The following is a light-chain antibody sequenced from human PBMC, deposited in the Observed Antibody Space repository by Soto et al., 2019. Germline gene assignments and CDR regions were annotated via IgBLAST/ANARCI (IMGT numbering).Light chain of an antibody. J-gene: IGKJ2*01. CDR3: QQYGNSMYS. V-gene: IGKV1-5*03. Sequence: DIQLTQSPSTLSASVGDRVTITCRASQSISTWLAWYQQKPGTAPKLLIYKASTLESGVPSRFSGSRSGTEFTLTVSSLQPDDFAVYYCQQYGNSMYSFGQGTKLEIK. CDR1: QSISTW. CDR2: KAS.